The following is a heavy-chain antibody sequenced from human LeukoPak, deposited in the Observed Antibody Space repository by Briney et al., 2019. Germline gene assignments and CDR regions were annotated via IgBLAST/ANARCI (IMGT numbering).Heavy chain of an antibody. Sequence: GGPLRLSCAASGFTFSDFWMHWVRQAPGKGLVWVSRINSGGTVTNYADSVKGRLTISRDNAKNSQYLEMNSLRAEDTAVYYCARGRFNYDNTGYSSFYHWGQGTLVTVSS. D-gene: IGHD3-22*01. CDR3: ARGRFNYDNTGYSSFYH. CDR2: INSGGTVT. V-gene: IGHV3-74*01. J-gene: IGHJ4*02. CDR1: GFTFSDFW.